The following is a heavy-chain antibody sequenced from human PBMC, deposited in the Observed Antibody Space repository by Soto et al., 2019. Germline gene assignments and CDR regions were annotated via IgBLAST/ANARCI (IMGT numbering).Heavy chain of an antibody. Sequence: EVQLLESGGELVQPGGSLRLACAASGFTFRGDAMSWVRQAPGKGLEWVSSISGSGEMTHYAESVKGRFTISRDNSKNTLYLQMESLRAEDTALYYCARSEMTYNWNDWGQGTLVTVSS. D-gene: IGHD1-1*01. CDR2: ISGSGEMT. CDR1: GFTFRGDA. CDR3: ARSEMTYNWND. V-gene: IGHV3-23*01. J-gene: IGHJ4*02.